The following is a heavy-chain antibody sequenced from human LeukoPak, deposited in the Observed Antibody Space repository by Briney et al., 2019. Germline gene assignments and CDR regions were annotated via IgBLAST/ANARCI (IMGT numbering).Heavy chain of an antibody. J-gene: IGHJ4*02. V-gene: IGHV3-7*04. CDR2: IKSDGSEE. Sequence: GGSLRLSCAASGFTFSGYWMTWVRQAPGKGLEWVAIIKSDGSEEYYVDSVKGRFTISRDNAKNSLYLQMNSLRAEGTAVYYCARETGRSSDYWGQGTLVTVSS. CDR3: ARETGRSSDY. CDR1: GFTFSGYW. D-gene: IGHD6-6*01.